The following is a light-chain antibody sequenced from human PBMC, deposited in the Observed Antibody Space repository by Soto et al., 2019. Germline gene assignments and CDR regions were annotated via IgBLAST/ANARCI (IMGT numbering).Light chain of an antibody. CDR1: QSVSSSY. CDR3: QQYGSSPTWT. Sequence: EIVLTQSPGTLSLSPGERATLSCRASQSVSSSYLAWYQKKPGQAPRLLIYAASSRDTGIPDRFSGSVSGTDFTLTISRLEPEDFALYYCQQYGSSPTWTFGQGTKVEIK. V-gene: IGKV3-20*01. CDR2: AAS. J-gene: IGKJ1*01.